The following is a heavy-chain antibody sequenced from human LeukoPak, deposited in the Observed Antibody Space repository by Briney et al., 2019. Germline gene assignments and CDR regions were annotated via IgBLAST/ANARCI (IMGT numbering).Heavy chain of an antibody. CDR2: INPNSGGT. CDR1: GYTFTGYY. J-gene: IGHJ5*02. Sequence: ASVKVSCKASGYTFTGYYIHWVRQAPGQGLEWMGWINPNSGGTSSALKFQEWVTMTRDTSITTVYMELSRLRSDDTAVYYCARIVGLEEDWFDPWGQGTLVTVSS. CDR3: ARIVGLEEDWFDP. V-gene: IGHV1-2*04. D-gene: IGHD1-1*01.